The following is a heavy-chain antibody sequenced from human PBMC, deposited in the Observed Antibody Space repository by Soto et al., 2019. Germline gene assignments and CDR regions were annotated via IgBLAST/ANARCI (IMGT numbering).Heavy chain of an antibody. V-gene: IGHV3-23*01. CDR3: AKDMRFGELLGGWFNP. CDR2: ISGSGGST. J-gene: IGHJ5*02. CDR1: GFTFSSYA. D-gene: IGHD3-10*01. Sequence: PGGSLRLSCAASGFTFSSYAMSWVRQAPGKGLEWVSAISGSGGSTYYADSVKGRFTISRDNSKNTLYLQMNSLRAEDTAVYYCAKDMRFGELLGGWFNPWGQGTLVT.